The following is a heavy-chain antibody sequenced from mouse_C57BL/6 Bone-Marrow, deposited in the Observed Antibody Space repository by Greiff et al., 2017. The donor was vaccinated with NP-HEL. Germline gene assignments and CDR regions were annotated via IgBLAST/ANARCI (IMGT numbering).Heavy chain of an antibody. Sequence: VKLMESGAELVKPGASVKISCKASGYAFSSYWMNWVRQRPGRGLEWIGQIYPGDGVTNSNGKFKGRATLTVDNSSSTGNNQLCSLTSEDSSVYFCAREGVGAPFDYWGQGTTLTVSS. J-gene: IGHJ2*01. CDR2: IYPGDGVT. CDR3: AREGVGAPFDY. CDR1: GYAFSSYW. D-gene: IGHD1-3*01. V-gene: IGHV1-80*01.